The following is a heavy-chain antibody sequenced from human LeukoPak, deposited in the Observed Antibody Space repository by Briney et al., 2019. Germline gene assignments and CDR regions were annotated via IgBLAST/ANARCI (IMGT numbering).Heavy chain of an antibody. CDR3: ARILNYYDTSGPIFDY. J-gene: IGHJ4*02. D-gene: IGHD3-22*01. V-gene: IGHV4-39*07. CDR2: IYYTGST. Sequence: PSETLSLTCTVSGGSLSTSSYYWGWIRQPPGKGLEWIGSIYYTGSTYYNPSLKSRVAISVGTSKNQFSLKLSSVTAADTAVYYCARILNYYDTSGPIFDYWGQGTLVTVSS. CDR1: GGSLSTSSYY.